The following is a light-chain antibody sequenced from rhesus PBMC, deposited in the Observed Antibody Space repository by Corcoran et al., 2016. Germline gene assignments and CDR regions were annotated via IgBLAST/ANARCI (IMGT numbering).Light chain of an antibody. CDR3: NSYASGGTYI. Sequence: QAAPTQSPSVSGSPGQSVTISCTGTSSDIGSDNRVSWYQQHPGKAPKVMIYEVSKRPSGVSDRFSGSKSGNTASLTISGLQAEDEADYYCNSYASGGTYIFGTGTRLTVL. V-gene: IGLV2-13*03. CDR2: EVS. CDR1: SSDIGSDNR. J-gene: IGLJ1*01.